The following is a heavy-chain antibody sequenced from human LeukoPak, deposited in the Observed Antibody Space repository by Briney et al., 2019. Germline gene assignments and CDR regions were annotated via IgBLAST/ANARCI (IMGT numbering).Heavy chain of an antibody. CDR3: AKRPGYCSSTSCYGGFDY. Sequence: GGSLRLSCAASGFTFSSYAMSWVRQAPGKGLEWVSTISGSGGNTYYADSVKGRFAISRDSSKNTVYLQMNSLRAEDTAVYYCAKRPGYCSSTSCYGGFDYWGQGTLVTVSS. D-gene: IGHD2-2*01. CDR1: GFTFSSYA. V-gene: IGHV3-23*01. CDR2: ISGSGGNT. J-gene: IGHJ4*02.